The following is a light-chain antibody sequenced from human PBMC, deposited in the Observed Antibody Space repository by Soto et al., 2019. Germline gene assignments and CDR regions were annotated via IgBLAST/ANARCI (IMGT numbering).Light chain of an antibody. CDR1: SSDVGGYNY. CDR2: DVS. Sequence: QSALTQPASVSGSPGQSITISCTRTSSDVGGYNYVSWYQQHPGKAPKLMIYDVSNRPSGVSNRFSGSKSGNTASLNISGLQAEDEADYYCSSYTSSSTVVFGGGTKLTVL. CDR3: SSYTSSSTVV. J-gene: IGLJ2*01. V-gene: IGLV2-14*01.